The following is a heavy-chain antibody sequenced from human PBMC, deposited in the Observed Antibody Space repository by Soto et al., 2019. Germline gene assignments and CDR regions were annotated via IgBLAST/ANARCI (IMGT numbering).Heavy chain of an antibody. CDR3: AKDKWELSYYFDH. CDR1: GFTFDDYA. CDR2: ISWNSGRI. D-gene: IGHD1-26*01. J-gene: IGHJ4*02. V-gene: IGHV3-9*01. Sequence: EVQLVESGGGLVQPGRSLRLSCAASGFTFDDYAMHWVRQAPGKGLEWVSIISWNSGRIGYADSVKGRFTISRHNAKNSLYLQMNSLRAEDTALYYCAKDKWELSYYFDHWGQGTLVTVSS.